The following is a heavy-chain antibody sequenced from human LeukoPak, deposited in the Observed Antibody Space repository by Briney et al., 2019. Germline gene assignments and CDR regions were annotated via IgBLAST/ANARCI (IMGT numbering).Heavy chain of an antibody. J-gene: IGHJ4*02. V-gene: IGHV4-4*07. D-gene: IGHD6-19*01. CDR2: IYTSGST. CDR3: ARWVEYSSGWPLYSDY. CDR1: GGSISGYY. Sequence: KASETLSLTCTVSGGSISGYYWSWIRQPAGKGLEWIGRIYTSGSTNYNPSLKSRVTMSVDTSKNQFSLKLSSVTAADTAVYYCARWVEYSSGWPLYSDYWGQGTLVTVSS.